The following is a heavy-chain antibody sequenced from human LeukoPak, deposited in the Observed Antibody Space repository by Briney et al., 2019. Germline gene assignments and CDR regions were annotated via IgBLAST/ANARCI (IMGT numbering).Heavy chain of an antibody. V-gene: IGHV3-23*01. J-gene: IGHJ4*02. CDR3: ARDLLVVTPIDY. CDR1: GFTFSSYA. Sequence: PGGSLRLSCAASGFTFSSYAMSWVRQAPGKGLEWVSTISGSGGSTYYADSVKGRFTISRDNAKNSLYLQMNSLRAEDTAVYYCARDLLVVTPIDYWGQGTLVTVSS. D-gene: IGHD3-22*01. CDR2: ISGSGGST.